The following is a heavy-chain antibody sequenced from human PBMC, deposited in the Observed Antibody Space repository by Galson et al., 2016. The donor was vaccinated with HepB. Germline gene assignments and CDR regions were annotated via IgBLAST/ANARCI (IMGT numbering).Heavy chain of an antibody. Sequence: SVKVSCKASKYTFTVYYIHWVRQVPGQGLEWMGWISPNSGGTNYAQKFQGRVTMTRDTSITTAYMELSSLRSDDTAVYYCAREAAPGDDYSLAYWGQGTLVTVSS. V-gene: IGHV1-2*02. J-gene: IGHJ4*02. CDR2: ISPNSGGT. CDR3: AREAAPGDDYSLAY. CDR1: KYTFTVYY. D-gene: IGHD4-11*01.